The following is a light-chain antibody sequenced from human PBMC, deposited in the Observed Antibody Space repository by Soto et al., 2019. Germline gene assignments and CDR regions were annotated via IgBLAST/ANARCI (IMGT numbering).Light chain of an antibody. Sequence: QSVLTQPPSASGSPGQSVTISCTGTSSDVGAYNYVSWYQHHPGKAPKLLIYEVYKRASGVPDRFSGFKSGNTASLLVSGLQAEDEADYYCTSYAGSNNVIFGGGTKLTV. V-gene: IGLV2-8*01. CDR3: TSYAGSNNVI. J-gene: IGLJ2*01. CDR1: SSDVGAYNY. CDR2: EVY.